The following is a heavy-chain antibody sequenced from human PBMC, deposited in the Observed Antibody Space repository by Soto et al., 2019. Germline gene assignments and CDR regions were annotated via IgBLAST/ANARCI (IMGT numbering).Heavy chain of an antibody. CDR3: ARERARNKLLYMGG. J-gene: IGHJ6*02. V-gene: IGHV1-2*04. Sequence: ASVKVSCKASGYTFSGYYIRWVRQAPGQGLEWMGGINPISGGTNYAQKFQGWVTMTTDTSISTAYMELSRLRSEDTAVYYCARERARNKLLYMGGWGQGTTVTVSS. D-gene: IGHD2-15*01. CDR2: INPISGGT. CDR1: GYTFSGYY.